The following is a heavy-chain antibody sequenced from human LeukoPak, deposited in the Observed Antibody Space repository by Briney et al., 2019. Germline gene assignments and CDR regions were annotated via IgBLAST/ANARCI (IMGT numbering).Heavy chain of an antibody. CDR3: ARSAFIVVVTAPSYYFDY. D-gene: IGHD2-21*02. V-gene: IGHV4-31*03. CDR2: IYYGGST. J-gene: IGHJ4*02. CDR1: GGSISSGGYY. Sequence: SQTLSLTCTVSGGSISSGGYYWSWIRQHPGKGLEWIGYIYYGGSTYYNPSLKSRVTISVDTSKNQFSLKLSSVTAADTAVYYCARSAFIVVVTAPSYYFDYWGQGTLVTVSS.